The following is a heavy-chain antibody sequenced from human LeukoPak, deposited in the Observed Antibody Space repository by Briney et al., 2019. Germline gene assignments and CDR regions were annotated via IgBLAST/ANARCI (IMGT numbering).Heavy chain of an antibody. CDR3: ARRVADPGVPDY. CDR1: GGSISSSSYY. V-gene: IGHV4-39*01. J-gene: IGHJ4*02. CDR2: IYYSGST. Sequence: SETLSLTCTVSGGSISSSSYYWGWIRQPPGKGLDWIGTIYYSGSTYYNPSLKSRVTISVDTSKNQFSLKLSSVTAADTAVYYCARRVADPGVPDYWGQGTLVTVSS. D-gene: IGHD6-19*01.